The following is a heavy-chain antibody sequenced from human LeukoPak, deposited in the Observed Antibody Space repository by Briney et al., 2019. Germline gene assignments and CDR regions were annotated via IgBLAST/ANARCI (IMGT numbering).Heavy chain of an antibody. CDR1: GHTFTGYY. Sequence: GASVKVSCKASGHTFTGYYMHWVRQAPGQGLEWMGWINPDSGATNYAQRFQGRVTMTRDTSISTAYMELSRLRSDDTALYYCARSEMADYWGQGTLVTVSS. J-gene: IGHJ4*02. D-gene: IGHD1-14*01. CDR3: ARSEMADY. CDR2: INPDSGAT. V-gene: IGHV1-2*02.